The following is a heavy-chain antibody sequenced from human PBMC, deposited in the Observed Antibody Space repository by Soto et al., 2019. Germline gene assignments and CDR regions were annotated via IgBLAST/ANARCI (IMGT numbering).Heavy chain of an antibody. J-gene: IGHJ4*02. CDR3: AKRRSNYGNGPIDY. CDR1: GFTFSRYG. Sequence: GGSLRLSCAASGFTFSRYGMHWVRQAPGKGLEWVAVISYDGSNKYYADSVKGRFTISRDNSKNTLYLQMNSLRAEDTAVYYCAKRRSNYGNGPIDYWGQGTLVTAPQ. V-gene: IGHV3-30*18. CDR2: ISYDGSNK. D-gene: IGHD4-4*01.